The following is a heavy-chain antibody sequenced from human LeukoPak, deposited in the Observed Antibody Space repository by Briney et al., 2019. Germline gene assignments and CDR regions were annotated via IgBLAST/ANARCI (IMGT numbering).Heavy chain of an antibody. J-gene: IGHJ4*02. V-gene: IGHV1-69*04. Sequence: GASVKVSCKASGGTFSSYAISWVRQAPGQGLEWMGRIIPTFGIANYAQKFQGRVTITADKSTSTAYMELSSLRSEDTAVYYCARDEAVGGYWGQGTLVTVSS. CDR2: IIPTFGIA. CDR1: GGTFSSYA. D-gene: IGHD3-16*01. CDR3: ARDEAVGGY.